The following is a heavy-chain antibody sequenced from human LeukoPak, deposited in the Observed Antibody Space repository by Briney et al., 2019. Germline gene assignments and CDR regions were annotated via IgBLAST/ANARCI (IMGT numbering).Heavy chain of an antibody. Sequence: GGSLRLSCEASGFTFSNYAMSWVRQAPGKGLEWVSVISGSSGSTYYADSVKGRFTISRDNSKNTLFLQMNSLRAEDTAVYYCARRGSSWYRFDYWGQGTLVTVSS. D-gene: IGHD6-13*01. CDR3: ARRGSSWYRFDY. J-gene: IGHJ4*02. CDR2: ISGSSGST. V-gene: IGHV3-23*01. CDR1: GFTFSNYA.